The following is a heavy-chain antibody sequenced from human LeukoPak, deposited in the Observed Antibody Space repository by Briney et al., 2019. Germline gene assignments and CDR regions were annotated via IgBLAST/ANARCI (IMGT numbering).Heavy chain of an antibody. CDR3: ARERYDWYQLERAFDC. Sequence: SETLSLTCTVSGGSISSYYWSWIRQPPGKGLEWIGYIYYSGSTNYNPSLKSRVTISVDTSKNQFSLKLSSVTAADTAVYYCARERYDWYQLERAFDCWGQGTLVTVSS. D-gene: IGHD2-2*01. J-gene: IGHJ4*02. V-gene: IGHV4-59*01. CDR1: GGSISSYY. CDR2: IYYSGST.